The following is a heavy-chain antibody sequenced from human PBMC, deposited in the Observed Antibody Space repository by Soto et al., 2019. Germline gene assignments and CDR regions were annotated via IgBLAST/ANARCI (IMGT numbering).Heavy chain of an antibody. CDR3: ARGGGDLPSYYYGMDV. CDR1: GGSISGYY. CDR2: IYYSGGP. D-gene: IGHD3-16*01. V-gene: IGHV4-59*01. Sequence: SETLSLTCTVSGGSISGYYWTWIRQPPGKGLEWIGYIYYSGGPNYNPSLKSRVTISVDTSKNQFSLKLTSVTAADTAVYYCARGGGDLPSYYYGMDVWGQGTTVTVYS. J-gene: IGHJ6*02.